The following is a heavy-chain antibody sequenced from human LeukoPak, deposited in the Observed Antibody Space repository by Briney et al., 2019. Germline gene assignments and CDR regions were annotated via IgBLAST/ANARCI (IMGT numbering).Heavy chain of an antibody. Sequence: PSETLSLTCTVSGGSISSYYWSWIRQPPGKGLEWIGSIYYSGSTYYNPSLKSRVTISVDTSKNQFSLKLSSVTAADTAVYYCARLRRWLQLDYWGQGTLVTVSS. CDR3: ARLRRWLQLDY. V-gene: IGHV4-59*12. CDR1: GGSISSYY. D-gene: IGHD5-24*01. CDR2: IYYSGST. J-gene: IGHJ4*02.